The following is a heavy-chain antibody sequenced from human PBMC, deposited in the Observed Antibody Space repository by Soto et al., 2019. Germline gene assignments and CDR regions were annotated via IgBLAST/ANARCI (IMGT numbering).Heavy chain of an antibody. D-gene: IGHD3-3*01. Sequence: SVKVSCTASGGTFSSYAISWVRQAPGQGLEWMGGIIPIFGTANYAQKFQGRVTITADESTSTAYMELSSLRSEDTAVYYCAGGSIFGVFIMVYYYGMDVWGQGTTVTVSS. CDR2: IIPIFGTA. CDR3: AGGSIFGVFIMVYYYGMDV. CDR1: GGTFSSYA. V-gene: IGHV1-69*13. J-gene: IGHJ6*02.